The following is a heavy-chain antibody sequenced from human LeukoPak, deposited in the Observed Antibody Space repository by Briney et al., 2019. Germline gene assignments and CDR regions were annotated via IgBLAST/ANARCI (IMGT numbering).Heavy chain of an antibody. D-gene: IGHD3-9*01. J-gene: IGHJ4*02. CDR3: ARVWYDILTGYVDY. CDR1: GFTVSSNY. Sequence: PGGSLRLSCAASGFTVSSNYMSWVRQAPGNGLEWVSVIYSGGSTYYADSVKGRFTISRDNSKNTLYLQMNSLRAEDTAVYYCARVWYDILTGYVDYWGQGALVTVSS. CDR2: IYSGGST. V-gene: IGHV3-53*01.